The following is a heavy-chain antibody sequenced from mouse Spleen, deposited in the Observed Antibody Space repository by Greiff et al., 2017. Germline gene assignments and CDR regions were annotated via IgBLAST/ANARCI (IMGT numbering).Heavy chain of an antibody. V-gene: IGHV1S56*01. J-gene: IGHJ2*01. D-gene: IGHD2-14*01. CDR1: GYTFTSYD. CDR2: IYPGDGST. Sequence: VQLQESGAELARPGASVKLSCKASGYTFTSYDINWVKQRPGQGLEWIGWIYPGDGSTKYNEKFKGKATLTADKSSSTAYMQLSSLTSENSAVYFCARRNYRYDYFDYWGQGTTLTVSS. CDR3: ARRNYRYDYFDY.